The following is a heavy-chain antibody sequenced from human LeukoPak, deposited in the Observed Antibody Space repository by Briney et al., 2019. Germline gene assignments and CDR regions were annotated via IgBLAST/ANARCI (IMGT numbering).Heavy chain of an antibody. V-gene: IGHV4-59*01. D-gene: IGHD3-22*01. CDR3: ARVSSVITTSFDY. CDR2: TYYSGRT. J-gene: IGHJ4*02. CDR1: GGSMTYYY. Sequence: SETLSLTCTVSGGSMTYYYWAWIRQPPGKTLEWIGYTYYSGRTDYNPSLKGRVSISVDRSRSSNQFSLTLSSVTAADTAVYYCARVSSVITTSFDYRGQGILVTVSS.